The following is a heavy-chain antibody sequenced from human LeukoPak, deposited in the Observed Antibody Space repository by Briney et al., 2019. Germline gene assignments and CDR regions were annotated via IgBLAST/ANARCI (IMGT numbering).Heavy chain of an antibody. CDR3: ARDRYYDILTGYRNYYGMDV. J-gene: IGHJ6*02. D-gene: IGHD3-9*01. V-gene: IGHV4-31*03. CDR2: IYYSGST. Sequence: SETLSLTCTVSGGSISSGGYYWSWIRQHPGKGLEWIGYIYYSGSTYYNPSLKSRVTISVDTSKNQFSLKLSSVTAADTAVYYCARDRYYDILTGYRNYYGMDVWGQGTTVTVSS. CDR1: GGSISSGGYY.